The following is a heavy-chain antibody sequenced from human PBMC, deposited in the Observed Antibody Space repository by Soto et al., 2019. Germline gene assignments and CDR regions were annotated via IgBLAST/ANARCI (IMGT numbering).Heavy chain of an antibody. J-gene: IGHJ5*02. Sequence: ASVKVSCKASGGTFSSYAISWVRQAPGQGLEWMGWINSYNGNTNYAQKLQGRVTMTTVTSTSTAYMELRSLRSDDTAVYYCAREPVAGIWFDPWGQGTLVTVSS. V-gene: IGHV1-18*01. CDR2: INSYNGNT. CDR1: GGTFSSYA. CDR3: AREPVAGIWFDP. D-gene: IGHD6-19*01.